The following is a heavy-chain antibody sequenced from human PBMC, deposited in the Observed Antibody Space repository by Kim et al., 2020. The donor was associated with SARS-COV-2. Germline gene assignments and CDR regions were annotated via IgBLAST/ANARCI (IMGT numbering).Heavy chain of an antibody. V-gene: IGHV4-34*01. J-gene: IGHJ4*02. D-gene: IGHD6-19*01. Sequence: YNPSLKSRVTISVGTSKNQFSLKRSAVTAADKAVYYCARGSIAVAGTFPYWGQGTLVTVSS. CDR3: ARGSIAVAGTFPY.